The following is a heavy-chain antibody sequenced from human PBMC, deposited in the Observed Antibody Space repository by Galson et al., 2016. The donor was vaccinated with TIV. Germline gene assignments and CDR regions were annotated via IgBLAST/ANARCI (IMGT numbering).Heavy chain of an antibody. CDR3: ARAGYGEWAYFDY. CDR1: GGIFSNYG. V-gene: IGHV1-69*06. J-gene: IGHJ4*02. Sequence: SVKVSCKASGGIFSNYGINWVRQAPGQGLGWMGGTIPIFGTAIYAQKFQGRVTITADKSTTTAYMELSSLRSEDTALYYCARAGYGEWAYFDYWGQGALVTVSS. D-gene: IGHD3-9*01. CDR2: TIPIFGTA.